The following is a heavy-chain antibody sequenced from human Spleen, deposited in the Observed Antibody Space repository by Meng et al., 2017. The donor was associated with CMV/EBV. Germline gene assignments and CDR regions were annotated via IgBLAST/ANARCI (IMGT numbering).Heavy chain of an antibody. V-gene: IGHV3-9*01. CDR2: ISWNRGSI. Sequence: SLKISCAASGFTFDDFTMHWVRQPPGKGLEWVSGISWNRGSIGYADSVKGRFTISRDNAKNSLYLQMNSLRAEDTAVYYCARDGGYCSSTSCYRGNNWFDPWGQGTLVTVSS. D-gene: IGHD2-2*02. CDR1: GFTFDDFT. CDR3: ARDGGYCSSTSCYRGNNWFDP. J-gene: IGHJ5*02.